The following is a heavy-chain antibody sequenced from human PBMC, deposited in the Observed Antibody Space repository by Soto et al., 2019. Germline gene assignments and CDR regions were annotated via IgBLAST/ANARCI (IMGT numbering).Heavy chain of an antibody. CDR1: GGSISSYY. V-gene: IGHV4-59*01. J-gene: IGHJ4*02. CDR3: ARADDKMSTIEY. CDR2: LSYSGST. D-gene: IGHD1-1*01. Sequence: SETLSLTCNVSGGSISSYYWNWIRQSPGKGLEWIGYLSYSGSTNYNPSLKSRVAILGDASKNQLSLKLNSVTAADTAVYYCARADDKMSTIEYWGQGALVTVSS.